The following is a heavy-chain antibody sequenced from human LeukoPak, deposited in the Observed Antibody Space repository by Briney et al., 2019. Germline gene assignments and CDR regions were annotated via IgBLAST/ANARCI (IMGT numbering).Heavy chain of an antibody. CDR3: ARQLRACTSSGY. D-gene: IGHD2-8*01. V-gene: IGHV5-10-1*01. J-gene: IGHJ4*02. CDR2: IDPSDSYT. CDR1: GYRFTSYR. Sequence: GESLMISCKGSGYRFTSYRISWVRQMPGKGLEWMGRIDPSDSYTNYSPSFQGHVTISADKSIRTAYVQWSSLKASDTAMYYCARQLRACTSSGYWGQGTLVTVSS.